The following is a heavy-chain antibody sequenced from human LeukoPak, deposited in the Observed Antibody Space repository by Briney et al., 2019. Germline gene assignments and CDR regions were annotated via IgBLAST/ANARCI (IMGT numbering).Heavy chain of an antibody. J-gene: IGHJ4*02. Sequence: SETLSLTCGVNGGSFSGYYWNWIRQTPGKGLDWIGGINHSGSTNYNPSLKRRVTISVDTSQKQFSLRLTSVTAADTAVYYCARGRYLTTLGGAAAGFLDSWGQGTLVTVSS. CDR3: ARGRYLTTLGGAAAGFLDS. CDR2: INHSGST. D-gene: IGHD6-13*01. CDR1: GGSFSGYY. V-gene: IGHV4-34*01.